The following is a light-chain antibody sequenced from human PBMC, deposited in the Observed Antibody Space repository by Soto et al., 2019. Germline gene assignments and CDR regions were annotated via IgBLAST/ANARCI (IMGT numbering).Light chain of an antibody. V-gene: IGKV3-20*01. J-gene: IGKJ1*01. CDR3: QQFGSSRT. Sequence: EIVLTQSPGTLSLSPGERATLSCRASQSVSSSHLAWYQQKPGQAPRLLIYGVSSRATGIPDRFSGGGSGTDFTLTISRLEPEDFAVYYCQQFGSSRTFGQGTKVEIK. CDR2: GVS. CDR1: QSVSSSH.